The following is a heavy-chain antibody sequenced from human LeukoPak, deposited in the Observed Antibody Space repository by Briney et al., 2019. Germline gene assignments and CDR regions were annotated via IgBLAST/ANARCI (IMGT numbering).Heavy chain of an antibody. Sequence: PGGSLRLSCAASGFTVSSNYMSWVRQAPGKGLEWVANIKNDGTVKNYVDSVKGRFTISRDNAKNSLYLQMNSLRAEDTGVYYCARDLTSSGWYDYFFDYWGQGTLVTVSS. CDR1: GFTVSSNY. J-gene: IGHJ4*02. V-gene: IGHV3-7*01. CDR2: IKNDGTVK. D-gene: IGHD6-19*01. CDR3: ARDLTSSGWYDYFFDY.